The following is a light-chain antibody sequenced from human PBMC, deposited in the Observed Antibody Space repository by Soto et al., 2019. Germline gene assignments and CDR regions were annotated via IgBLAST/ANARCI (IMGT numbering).Light chain of an antibody. CDR3: QSYDTSLGGHVV. CDR1: SSNFGAGYD. CDR2: GNN. V-gene: IGLV1-40*01. Sequence: QSVLTQPPSVSGAPGQRVTISCSGSSSNFGAGYDVHWYQQVPGTAPKLLIYGNNNRPSGVPDRFSGSKSGTSASLAITGLQAEDEADYYCQSYDTSLGGHVVFGGGTQLTVL. J-gene: IGLJ2*01.